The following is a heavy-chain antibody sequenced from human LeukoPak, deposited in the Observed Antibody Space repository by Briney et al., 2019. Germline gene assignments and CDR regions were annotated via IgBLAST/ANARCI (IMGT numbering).Heavy chain of an antibody. CDR3: GKGRYGSPSVVDY. D-gene: IGHD6-6*01. CDR1: GFTFSSNA. V-gene: IGHV3-23*01. J-gene: IGHJ4*01. Sequence: PGGSLRLSCAASGFTFSSNAMNWVRQAPGKGLEWVSGITGSGDSTYYADSVKGRFTISRDNPKNTVYLQMNSLRVEDTAVYHCGKGRYGSPSVVDYWGHGTLVTVSS. CDR2: ITGSGDST.